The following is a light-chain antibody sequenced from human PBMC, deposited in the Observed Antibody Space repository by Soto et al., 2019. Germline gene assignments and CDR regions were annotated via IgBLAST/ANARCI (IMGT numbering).Light chain of an antibody. J-gene: IGKJ5*01. CDR2: DTS. CDR3: QQYGTSEII. V-gene: IGKV3-20*01. CDR1: QSLTNSF. Sequence: EIVLTQSPCTLSLSPGERATLSCRASQSLTNSFMAWYQQKPGQAPRLLIYDTSSRASGIPDRFSGSGSGTDFTLTISRLETEDFAVFYCQQYGTSEIIFGQGTRLEIK.